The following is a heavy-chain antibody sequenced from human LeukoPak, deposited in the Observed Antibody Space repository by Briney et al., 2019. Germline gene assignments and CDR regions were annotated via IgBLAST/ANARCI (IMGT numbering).Heavy chain of an antibody. J-gene: IGHJ4*02. Sequence: GESLKISCESSGYTFTTYWIAWVRQMPGKGLEWMGIIYPRDSDTRYSPSFQGQVTISVDKSISTAYLQWSSLKASDTAMYHCARVYGRPLDRWGQGTPVTVSS. CDR3: ARVYGRPLDR. CDR2: IYPRDSDT. D-gene: IGHD4-17*01. CDR1: GYTFTTYW. V-gene: IGHV5-51*01.